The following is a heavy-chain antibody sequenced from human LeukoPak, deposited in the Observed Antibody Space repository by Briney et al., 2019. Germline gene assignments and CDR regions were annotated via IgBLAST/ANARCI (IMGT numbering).Heavy chain of an antibody. J-gene: IGHJ4*02. Sequence: PGGSLRLSCAASGFTFSSYEMNWVRQAPGKGLEWVSYISSSGTTIYYADSVKGRFTISRDNAKNSLYLQMNSLRAEDTAVYYCAKDPLIGYSSGWSKDHWGQGTLVTVSS. D-gene: IGHD6-19*01. CDR2: ISSSGTTI. V-gene: IGHV3-48*03. CDR1: GFTFSSYE. CDR3: AKDPLIGYSSGWSKDH.